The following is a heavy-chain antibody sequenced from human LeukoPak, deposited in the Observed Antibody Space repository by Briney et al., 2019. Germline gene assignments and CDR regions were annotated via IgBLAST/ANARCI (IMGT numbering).Heavy chain of an antibody. CDR2: ISGNGGNT. Sequence: GGSLGLSCAASGFTFSSYAMSWVRQAPGKGLEWVSAISGNGGNTYYADSVKGRFTISRDNSKNTLYLQMNSLRAEDTAVYYCARDPGLMRAAACGDYWGQGTLVTVSS. J-gene: IGHJ4*02. D-gene: IGHD6-13*01. CDR1: GFTFSSYA. CDR3: ARDPGLMRAAACGDY. V-gene: IGHV3-23*01.